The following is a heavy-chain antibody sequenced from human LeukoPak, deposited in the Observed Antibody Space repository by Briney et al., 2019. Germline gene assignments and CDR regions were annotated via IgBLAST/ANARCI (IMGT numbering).Heavy chain of an antibody. CDR3: ARQGYSSFDY. D-gene: IGHD6-19*01. J-gene: IGHJ4*02. Sequence: PSETLSLTCAVSGGSFSGYYWTWIRQPPGKGLEWIGEINHSGSANYNPSLKSRVTISLDTSKNQFSLKLSSVTAADTAVYYCARQGYSSFDYWGQGTLVTVSS. V-gene: IGHV4-34*01. CDR1: GGSFSGYY. CDR2: INHSGSA.